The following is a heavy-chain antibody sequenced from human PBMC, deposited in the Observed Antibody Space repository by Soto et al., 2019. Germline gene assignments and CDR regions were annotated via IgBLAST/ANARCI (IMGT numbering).Heavy chain of an antibody. Sequence: QVQLVQPGAEVKKPGSSVKVSCKASGGTFSSYSINWVRQAPGQGLEWMGEIIPIFGTANYAQKFQGRVTITADESTSTAYMELSSLRSEDTAVYYCARDGGRHSGGIDYWGQGPLVAVFS. D-gene: IGHD1-26*01. V-gene: IGHV1-69*01. J-gene: IGHJ4*02. CDR1: GGTFSSYS. CDR3: ARDGGRHSGGIDY. CDR2: IIPIFGTA.